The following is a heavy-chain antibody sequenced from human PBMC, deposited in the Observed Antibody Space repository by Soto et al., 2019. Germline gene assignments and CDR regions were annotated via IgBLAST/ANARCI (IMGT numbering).Heavy chain of an antibody. V-gene: IGHV3-30-3*01. D-gene: IGHD4-17*01. J-gene: IGHJ6*02. CDR2: ISYDGSDK. CDR3: AKTTVTHYYYYYGMDV. Sequence: PGGSLRLSCAASGFTFSSYAMHWVRQAPGKGLEWVALISYDGSDKDYADSVKGRFTISRDNSRNTLFLQMNSLRAEDTAVYYCAKTTVTHYYYYYGMDVWGQGTTVTVSS. CDR1: GFTFSSYA.